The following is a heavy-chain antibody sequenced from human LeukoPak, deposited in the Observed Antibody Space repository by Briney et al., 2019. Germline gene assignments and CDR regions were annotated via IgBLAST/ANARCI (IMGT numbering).Heavy chain of an antibody. J-gene: IGHJ6*03. Sequence: SETLSLTCTVSGGSISSYYWSWIRQPAGKGLEWIWRIYTSGSTNYNPSLKSRVTMSVDTSKNQFSLKLSSVTAADTAVYYCARSAAIPPHYYYYYMDVWGKGTTVTVSS. CDR3: ARSAAIPPHYYYYYMDV. CDR1: GGSISSYY. V-gene: IGHV4-4*07. D-gene: IGHD2-2*02. CDR2: IYTSGST.